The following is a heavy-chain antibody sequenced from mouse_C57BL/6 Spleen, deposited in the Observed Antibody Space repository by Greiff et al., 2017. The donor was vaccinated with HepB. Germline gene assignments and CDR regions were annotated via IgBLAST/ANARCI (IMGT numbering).Heavy chain of an antibody. D-gene: IGHD2-5*01. CDR1: GYTFTSYW. CDR3: ARGGNSNYLYAMDY. CDR2: IDPSDSYT. V-gene: IGHV1-69*01. Sequence: QVQLQQPGAELVMPGASVKLSCKASGYTFTSYWMHWVKQRPGQGLEWIGEIDPSDSYTNYNQKFKGKSTLTVDKSSSTAYMQLSSLTSEDSAVYYCARGGNSNYLYAMDYWGQGTSVTVSS. J-gene: IGHJ4*01.